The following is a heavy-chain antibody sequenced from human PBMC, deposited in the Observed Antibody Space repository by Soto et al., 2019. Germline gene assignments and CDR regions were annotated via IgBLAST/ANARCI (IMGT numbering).Heavy chain of an antibody. CDR1: GGSINKYY. CDR3: ARDGKSEWLLPDAFDI. CDR2: IYSSGST. D-gene: IGHD3-22*01. J-gene: IGHJ3*02. Sequence: QVQLQESGPGLVKPSETLSLTCTVSGGSINKYYWSWIRQSAGKGLEWIGRIYSSGSTHYKPSLKSRVTMSLDTSKNQFSLSLISVTAADTAVYYCARDGKSEWLLPDAFDICGQGTMVTVSS. V-gene: IGHV4-4*07.